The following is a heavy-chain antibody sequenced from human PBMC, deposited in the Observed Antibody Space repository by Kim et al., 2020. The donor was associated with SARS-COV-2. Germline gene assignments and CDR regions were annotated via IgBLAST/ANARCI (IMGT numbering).Heavy chain of an antibody. D-gene: IGHD3-10*01. Sequence: ASVKVSCKASGYTFIGYYIHWVRQAPGQGLEWMGRINPNSGGTTYAQKFQGRVTLTRDTSTKTAYMEVNRLTSDDTAVYYCAREGISKVRGVNGELDYWGQGTLVTLSS. CDR2: INPNSGGT. CDR3: AREGISKVRGVNGELDY. V-gene: IGHV1-2*06. J-gene: IGHJ4*02. CDR1: GYTFIGYY.